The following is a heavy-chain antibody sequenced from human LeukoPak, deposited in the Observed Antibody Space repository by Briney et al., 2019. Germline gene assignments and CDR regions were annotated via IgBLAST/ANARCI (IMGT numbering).Heavy chain of an antibody. V-gene: IGHV4-59*08. Sequence: KPSETLSLTCTLSGGSISDYYWNWIRQPPGKGLEWIGYVSYSGSTNYNPSLKTRVTTSLDTSKNQFSLKLSSVTAADTAVYYCARGSGSSSLRFDYWGQGTLVTVSS. CDR3: ARGSGSSSLRFDY. CDR1: GGSISDYY. D-gene: IGHD6-6*01. CDR2: VSYSGST. J-gene: IGHJ4*02.